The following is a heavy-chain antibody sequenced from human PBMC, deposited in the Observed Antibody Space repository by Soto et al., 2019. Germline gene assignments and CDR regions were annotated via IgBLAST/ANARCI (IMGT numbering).Heavy chain of an antibody. CDR1: GGSFSGYY. Sequence: SETLSLTCAVYGGSFSGYYWSWIRQPPGKGLEWIGEINHSGSTNYNPSLKSRVTISVDTSKNQFSLKLSSVTAADTAVYYCARGRIGIVGATKGRGMDVWGQGTTVTVSS. J-gene: IGHJ6*02. D-gene: IGHD1-26*01. CDR2: INHSGST. V-gene: IGHV4-34*01. CDR3: ARGRIGIVGATKGRGMDV.